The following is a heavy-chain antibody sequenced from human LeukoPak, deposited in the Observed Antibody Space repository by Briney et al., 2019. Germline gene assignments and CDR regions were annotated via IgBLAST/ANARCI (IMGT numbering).Heavy chain of an antibody. D-gene: IGHD4-17*01. CDR2: INSSSSYI. J-gene: IGHJ4*02. V-gene: IGHV3-21*01. CDR3: AKGVYYGHYDGY. CDR1: GFTFSSYS. Sequence: KPGGSLRLSCAASGFTFSSYSMNWVRQAPGKGLEWVSSINSSSSYIYYADSVKGRFTISRDNSKNTLYLQMNSLRAEDTAVYYCAKGVYYGHYDGYWGQGTLVTVSS.